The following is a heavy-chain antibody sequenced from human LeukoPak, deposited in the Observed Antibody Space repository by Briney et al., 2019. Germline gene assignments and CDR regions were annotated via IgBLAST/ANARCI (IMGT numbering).Heavy chain of an antibody. CDR2: ISWNSGSI. CDR3: AKDGARYGSGSYSYFDY. V-gene: IGHV3-9*03. Sequence: GGSLRLSCAASGFTFDDYAMHWVRQAPGKGLEWVSGISWNSGSIGYADSVKGRFTISRDNAKNSLYLQMNSLRAEDMALYYCAKDGARYGSGSYSYFDYWGQGTLVTVSS. D-gene: IGHD3-10*01. J-gene: IGHJ4*02. CDR1: GFTFDDYA.